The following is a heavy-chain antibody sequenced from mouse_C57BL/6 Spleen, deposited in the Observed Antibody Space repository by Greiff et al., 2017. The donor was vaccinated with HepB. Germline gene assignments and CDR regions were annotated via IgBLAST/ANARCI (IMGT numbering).Heavy chain of an antibody. J-gene: IGHJ4*01. Sequence: QVQLKDSGPGLVQPSQSLSITCTVSGFSLTSYGVHWVRQSPGKGLEWLGVIWSGGSTDYNAAFISRLSISKDNSKSQVFFKMNSLQADDTAIYYCARISNPYYYAMDYWGQGTSVTVSS. CDR1: GFSLTSYG. D-gene: IGHD2-5*01. CDR2: IWSGGST. V-gene: IGHV2-2*01. CDR3: ARISNPYYYAMDY.